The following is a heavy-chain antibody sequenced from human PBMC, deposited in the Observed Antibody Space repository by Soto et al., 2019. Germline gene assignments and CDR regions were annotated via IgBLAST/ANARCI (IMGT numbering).Heavy chain of an antibody. J-gene: IGHJ5*02. Sequence: QVQLVQSGAEVKKHGASVKVSCKASGYTFTSYDINWVRQATGQGLEWMGWMNPNSGDTGYAQKFQGRVTMTRNTSISTAYMELSSLRSEDTAVYYCARGGAGSPRIAAAGRRWFDPWGQGTLVTVSS. D-gene: IGHD6-13*01. V-gene: IGHV1-8*01. CDR2: MNPNSGDT. CDR1: GYTFTSYD. CDR3: ARGGAGSPRIAAAGRRWFDP.